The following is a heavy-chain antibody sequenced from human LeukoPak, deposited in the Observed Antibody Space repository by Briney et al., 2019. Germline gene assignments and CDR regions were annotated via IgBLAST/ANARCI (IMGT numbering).Heavy chain of an antibody. V-gene: IGHV1-2*02. CDR1: GYTFTGYY. Sequence: ASVKVSCKASGYTFTGYYMHWVRQAPGQGLEWMGWINPNSGGTNYAQNFQGRVTMTRDTSISTACMELSRLRSDDTAVYYCARGPEVTEGLADYWGQGTLVTVSS. D-gene: IGHD2-21*02. CDR3: ARGPEVTEGLADY. J-gene: IGHJ4*02. CDR2: INPNSGGT.